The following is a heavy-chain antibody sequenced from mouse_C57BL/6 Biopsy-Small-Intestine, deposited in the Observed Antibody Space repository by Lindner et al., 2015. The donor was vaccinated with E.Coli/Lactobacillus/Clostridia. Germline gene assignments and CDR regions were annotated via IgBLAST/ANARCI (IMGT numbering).Heavy chain of an antibody. V-gene: IGHV1-74*01. D-gene: IGHD6-2*01. CDR3: ARRANCINTSCSLDP. CDR1: GYTFTSNY. CDR2: INPSSSDT. J-gene: IGHJ4*01. Sequence: SVKVSCKASGYTFTSNYIHWVRQAPGQGLEWMGIINPSSSDTNYAQKFQGRVTMTRDTSTSTVYMELSSLRSEDTAVYYCARRANCINTSCSLDPWGQGTLVTVSS.